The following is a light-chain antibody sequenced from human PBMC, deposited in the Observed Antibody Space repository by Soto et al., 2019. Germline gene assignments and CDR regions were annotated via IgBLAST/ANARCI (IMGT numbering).Light chain of an antibody. V-gene: IGKV3-15*01. CDR2: GAT. CDR3: QQVSQWPPWT. Sequence: EIVMIQSPDTLSVGPGERATISCRASQSISSNLACYQQKPGQAPRLLIYGATTRATGVPARFIGSGSGTQFTLAINGLQSEDLGLYVCQQVSQWPPWTFGQGTKVEI. CDR1: QSISSN. J-gene: IGKJ1*01.